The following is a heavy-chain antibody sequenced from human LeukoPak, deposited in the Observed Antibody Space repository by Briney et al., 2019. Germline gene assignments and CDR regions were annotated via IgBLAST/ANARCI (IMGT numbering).Heavy chain of an antibody. V-gene: IGHV4-30-2*01. CDR1: GGSISSGGYS. D-gene: IGHD6-13*01. CDR2: IYHSGST. Sequence: PSETLSLTCAVSGGSISSGGYSWSWIRQPPGKGLEWIGYIYHSGSTYYNPSLKSRVTISVDRSKNQFSLKLSSVTAADTAVYYCARPMGIAAAGVPTGYYYMDVWGKGTTVTVSS. CDR3: ARPMGIAAAGVPTGYYYMDV. J-gene: IGHJ6*03.